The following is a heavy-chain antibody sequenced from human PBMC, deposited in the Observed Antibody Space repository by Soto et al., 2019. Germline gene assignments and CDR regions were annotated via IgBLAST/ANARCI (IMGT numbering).Heavy chain of an antibody. V-gene: IGHV3-33*01. CDR3: ARWSGYDSYYFDY. J-gene: IGHJ4*02. Sequence: SGGSLRLSCAASGFTFSSYGMHWVRQAPGKGLEWVAVIWYDGSNKYYADSVKGRFTISRDNSKNTLYLQMNSLRAEDTAVYYCARWSGYDSYYFDYWGQGTLVTVSS. CDR2: IWYDGSNK. D-gene: IGHD5-12*01. CDR1: GFTFSSYG.